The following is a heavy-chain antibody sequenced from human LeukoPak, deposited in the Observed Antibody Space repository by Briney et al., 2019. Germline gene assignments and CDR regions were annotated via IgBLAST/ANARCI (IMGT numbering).Heavy chain of an antibody. J-gene: IGHJ4*02. V-gene: IGHV3-30*18. D-gene: IGHD3-16*01. CDR2: ISYDGSNK. Sequence: AGGSLRLSCAASGFTFSSYGMHWVRQASGKGLEWVAVISYDGSNKYYADSVKGRFTISRDNSKDTLYLQMNSLRAEDTAVYHCAKGFREGGALDYWGQGTLVTVSS. CDR3: AKGFREGGALDY. CDR1: GFTFSSYG.